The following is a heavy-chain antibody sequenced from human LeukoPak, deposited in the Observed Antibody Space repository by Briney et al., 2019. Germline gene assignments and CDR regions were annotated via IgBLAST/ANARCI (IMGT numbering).Heavy chain of an antibody. J-gene: IGHJ6*02. V-gene: IGHV3-23*01. Sequence: PGGSLRLSCAASGFTFSSYAMSWVRQAPGKGLEWVSAISGSGGSTYYADSVKGRFTISRDNSKNTLYLQMNSLRAEDTAVYYCARDQGYDILTGYYYYYGMDVWGQGTTVTVSS. CDR3: ARDQGYDILTGYYYYYGMDV. CDR1: GFTFSSYA. CDR2: ISGSGGST. D-gene: IGHD3-9*01.